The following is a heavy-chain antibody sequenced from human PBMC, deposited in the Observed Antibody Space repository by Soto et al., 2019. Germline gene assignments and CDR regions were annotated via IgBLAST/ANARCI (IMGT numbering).Heavy chain of an antibody. CDR2: INHSGST. CDR3: ARVPAESGDQTFDN. J-gene: IGHJ4*02. Sequence: QVQLQQWGAGLLKPTETLSLTCGVYGGSFSSYYWSWIRQPPGKGLEWIGEINHSGSTNYNPSLKSRVTISVDTSKNQFSLKLSSVTAADTAVYYCARVPAESGDQTFDNWGQGALLTVSS. V-gene: IGHV4-34*01. D-gene: IGHD3-10*01. CDR1: GGSFSSYY.